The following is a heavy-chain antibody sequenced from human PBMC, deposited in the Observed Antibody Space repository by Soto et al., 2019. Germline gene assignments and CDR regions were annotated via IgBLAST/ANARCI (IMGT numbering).Heavy chain of an antibody. J-gene: IGHJ6*02. CDR2: ISYDGSNK. CDR3: ARDQLERRYYYYYGMDV. V-gene: IGHV3-30-3*01. CDR1: GFTFSSYA. Sequence: SCAASGFTFSSYAMHWVRQAPGKGLEWVAVISYDGSNKYYADSVKGRFTISRDNSKNTLYLQMNSLRAEDTAVYYCARDQLERRYYYYYGMDVWGQGTTVTVSS. D-gene: IGHD1-1*01.